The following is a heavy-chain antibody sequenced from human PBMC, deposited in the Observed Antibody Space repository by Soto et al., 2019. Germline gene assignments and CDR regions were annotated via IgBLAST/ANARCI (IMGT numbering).Heavy chain of an antibody. V-gene: IGHV3-48*02. CDR3: AREMTTDGPFDY. D-gene: IGHD4-4*01. CDR1: GFVFSDSN. J-gene: IGHJ4*02. CDR2: ISSSSGTI. Sequence: EVQLVESGGGLVQPGGSLRLSCAASGFVFSDSNMNWVRQAPGKGLEWISYISSSSGTIFYADSVKGRFTISRDNAKNSLFLQTYSLIDEHTAVYYCAREMTTDGPFDYWGQGTLVTVSS.